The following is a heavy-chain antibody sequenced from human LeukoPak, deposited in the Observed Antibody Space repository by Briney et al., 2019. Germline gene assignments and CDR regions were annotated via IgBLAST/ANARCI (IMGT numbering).Heavy chain of an antibody. J-gene: IGHJ5*02. CDR3: ATDGAGFDT. CDR2: INIGGTNS. V-gene: IGHV3-11*01. CDR1: GFTFNDYY. Sequence: GGSLRLSCAASGFTFNDYYMSWIRQAPGKGLEWLSYINIGGTNSHYADSVKGRFTISRDNAKKSLHLEMNNLRAEDTAVYYCATDGAGFDTWGQGVLVTVSS.